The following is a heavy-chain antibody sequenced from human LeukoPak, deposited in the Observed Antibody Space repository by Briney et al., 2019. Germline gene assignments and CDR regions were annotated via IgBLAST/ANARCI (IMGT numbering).Heavy chain of an antibody. D-gene: IGHD2-2*01. CDR1: GGSFSGYY. J-gene: IGHJ5*02. V-gene: IGHV4-34*01. Sequence: SETLSLTCAVYGGSFSGYYWSWIRQRPGKGLEWIGEINHSGSTNYNPSLKSRVTISVDTSKNQFSLKLSSVTAADTAVYYCARGHPNCSSTSCWFDPWGQGTLVTVSS. CDR3: ARGHPNCSSTSCWFDP. CDR2: INHSGST.